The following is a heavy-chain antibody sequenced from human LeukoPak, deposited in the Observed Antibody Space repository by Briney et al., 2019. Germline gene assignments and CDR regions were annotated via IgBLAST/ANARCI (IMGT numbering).Heavy chain of an antibody. CDR2: INPNSGGT. CDR1: GYIFTDYY. V-gene: IGHV1-2*02. CDR3: ARVSAGFLAPTYYFDY. Sequence: ASVKVSCKASGYIFTDYYMHWVRQAPGQGLEWMGWINPNSGGTNYAQKFQGRVTMTRDTSISTAYMELSRLRSDDTAVYYCARVSAGFLAPTYYFDYWGQGTLVTVSS. J-gene: IGHJ4*02. D-gene: IGHD3-10*01.